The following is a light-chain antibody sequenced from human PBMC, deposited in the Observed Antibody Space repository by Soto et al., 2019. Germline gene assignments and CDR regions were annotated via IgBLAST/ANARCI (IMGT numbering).Light chain of an antibody. CDR2: DAS. Sequence: EIVSTQSPATLSLSPGERAALSCRASQSVSSSLAWYQQKPGQAPRLLIYDASNRATGIPARFSGSGSGTDFTLTIDRLEPEDFAVYYCQQYGSSTWTFGQGTKVDIK. J-gene: IGKJ1*01. CDR3: QQYGSSTWT. V-gene: IGKV3-11*01. CDR1: QSVSSS.